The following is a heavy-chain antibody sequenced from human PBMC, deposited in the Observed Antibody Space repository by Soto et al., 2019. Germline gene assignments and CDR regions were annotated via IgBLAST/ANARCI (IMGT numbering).Heavy chain of an antibody. J-gene: IGHJ5*02. V-gene: IGHV1-24*01. Sequence: ASVKVSCKVSGYTLTELSMHCVRQAPGKGLEWMGGFDPEDGETIYAQKFQGRVTMTEDTSTDTAYMELSSLRSEDTAVYYCATIFSGSYSNWFDPWGQGTLVTVSS. CDR1: GYTLTELS. CDR3: ATIFSGSYSNWFDP. D-gene: IGHD1-26*01. CDR2: FDPEDGET.